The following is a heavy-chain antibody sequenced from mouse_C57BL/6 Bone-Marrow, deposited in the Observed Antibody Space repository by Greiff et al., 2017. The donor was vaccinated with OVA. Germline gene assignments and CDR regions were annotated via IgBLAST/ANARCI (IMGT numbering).Heavy chain of an antibody. Sequence: QVQLQQPGAELVMPGASVKLSCKASGYTFTSYWMHWVKQRPGQGLEWIGEIDPSDSYTNYNQKFKGKSTLTLDKSSSTAYMQLSSLTSEDSAVYDCARGDGPDWYFDVGGTGTTVTVSS. V-gene: IGHV1-69*01. CDR2: IDPSDSYT. CDR1: GYTFTSYW. CDR3: ARGDGPDWYFDV. J-gene: IGHJ1*03. D-gene: IGHD2-3*01.